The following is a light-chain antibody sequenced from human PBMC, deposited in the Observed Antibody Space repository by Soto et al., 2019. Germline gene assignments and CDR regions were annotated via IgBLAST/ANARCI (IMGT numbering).Light chain of an antibody. CDR2: GAS. J-gene: IGKJ5*01. Sequence: EIVLTQSPATLSLSPGERATLSCRASQSVSGSYLAWYQQKPGQAPRLLIYGASSRATGIPDRFSGSGSGTDLTLTISRLEPEDFAVYYCQQYGTSPLTFGQGTRLEI. CDR3: QQYGTSPLT. CDR1: QSVSGSY. V-gene: IGKV3-20*01.